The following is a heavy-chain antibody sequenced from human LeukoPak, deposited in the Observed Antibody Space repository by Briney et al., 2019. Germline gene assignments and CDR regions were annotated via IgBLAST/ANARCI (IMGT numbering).Heavy chain of an antibody. CDR1: GFTFSSYS. CDR3: ARAGHTRDYYYYMDV. CDR2: ISSSSSYI. V-gene: IGHV3-21*01. J-gene: IGHJ6*03. D-gene: IGHD3-10*01. Sequence: GGSLRLSCAASGFTFSSYSMNWVRQAPGKGLEWVSSISSSSSYIYYADSVKGRFTISRDNAKNTLYLQMNSLRAEDTAVYYCARAGHTRDYYYYMDVWGKGTTVTVSS.